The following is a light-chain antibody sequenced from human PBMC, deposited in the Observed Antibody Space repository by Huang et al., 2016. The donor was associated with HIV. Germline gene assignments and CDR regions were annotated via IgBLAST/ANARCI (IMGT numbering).Light chain of an antibody. V-gene: IGKV3-20*01. CDR2: DAS. Sequence: EIVLTQSPGTLSLSPGERATLSCRASQNVNNNYIGWYQQKGGQAPRLLIYDASNRATGIPDRFSGSGSGTDFNLIISRLEPEDSAMYYCQQYDSSPGTFGQGTKVEIK. J-gene: IGKJ1*01. CDR3: QQYDSSPGT. CDR1: QNVNNNY.